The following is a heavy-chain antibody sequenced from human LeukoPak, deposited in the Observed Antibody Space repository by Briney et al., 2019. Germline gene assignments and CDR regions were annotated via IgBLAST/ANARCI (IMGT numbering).Heavy chain of an antibody. J-gene: IGHJ4*02. V-gene: IGHV4-34*01. CDR1: GGSFSGYY. CDR2: INHSGST. CDR3: ARDIGYRSGSYYFDY. D-gene: IGHD5-18*01. Sequence: PSETLSLTCAVYGGSFSGYYWSWIRQPPGKGLEWIGEINHSGSTNYNPSLKSRVTISVDTSKNQFSLKLSSVTAADTAVYYCARDIGYRSGSYYFDYWGQGTLVTVSS.